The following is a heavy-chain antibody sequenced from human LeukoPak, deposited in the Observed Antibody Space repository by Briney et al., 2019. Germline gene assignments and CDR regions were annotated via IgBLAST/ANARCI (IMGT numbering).Heavy chain of an antibody. CDR3: ARGLYDYGDYYDY. CDR2: IYYSEST. CDR1: GGSISSYY. J-gene: IGHJ4*02. V-gene: IGHV4-59*01. Sequence: PTETLSLTCTVSGGSISSYYWSWIRQPPGKGPEWIGYIYYSESTNYNPSLKSRVTISVDTSKNQFSLKLSSVTAADTAVYYCARGLYDYGDYYDYWGQGTLVTVSS. D-gene: IGHD4-17*01.